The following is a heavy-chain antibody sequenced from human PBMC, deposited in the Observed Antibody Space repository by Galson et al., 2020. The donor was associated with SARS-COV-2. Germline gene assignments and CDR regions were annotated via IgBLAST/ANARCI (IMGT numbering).Heavy chain of an antibody. Sequence: SETLSLTCTVSDGSISSGSYSWSWIRQPAGKGLEWIGHIYTSGSTNYNPSLKSRVTISVDTSRNQFSLKLTSVTAADTAVYYCARDALHVITRVRGVAPYYYGKDVWGQWTTVTVSS. D-gene: IGHD3-10*01. CDR1: DGSISSGSYS. V-gene: IGHV4-61*09. J-gene: IGHJ6*02. CDR2: IYTSGST. CDR3: ARDALHVITRVRGVAPYYYGKDV.